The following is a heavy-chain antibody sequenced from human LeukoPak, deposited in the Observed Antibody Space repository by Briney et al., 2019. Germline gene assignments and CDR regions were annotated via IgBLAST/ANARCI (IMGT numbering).Heavy chain of an antibody. V-gene: IGHV4-39*01. D-gene: IGHD3-10*01. CDR1: GGSISSSSYY. Sequence: SETLSLTCTVSGGSISSSSYYWGWIRQPPGKGLEWIGSIYYSGSIYYNPSLKSRVTISVDTSKNQFSLKLSSVTAADTAVYYCARRPEYYYGSGSYSEYYFDYWGQGTLVTVSS. CDR3: ARRPEYYYGSGSYSEYYFDY. J-gene: IGHJ4*02. CDR2: IYYSGSI.